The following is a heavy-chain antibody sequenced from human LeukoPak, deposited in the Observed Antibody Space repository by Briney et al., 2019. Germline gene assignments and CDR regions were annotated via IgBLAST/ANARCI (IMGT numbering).Heavy chain of an antibody. V-gene: IGHV4-59*01. CDR1: GSSISTSY. D-gene: IGHD1-26*01. CDR3: AGARSDSGRFDS. CDR2: IYYSGYT. Sequence: PSETLSLTCTFSGSSISTSYWSWIRQPPGKGLEWIAYIYYSGYTNYNPSLKSRVTISIDTSKNQFSLELSSVTAADTAVYYCAGARSDSGRFDSWGQGTLVTVSS. J-gene: IGHJ4*02.